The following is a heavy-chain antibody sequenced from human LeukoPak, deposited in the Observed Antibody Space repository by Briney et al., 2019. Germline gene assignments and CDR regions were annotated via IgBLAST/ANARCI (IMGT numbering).Heavy chain of an antibody. Sequence: GGSLRLSCTVSGFTFGDYEMTWVRQAPGKGLEWVGFIRTKANGGTPEYAASVKGRFTISRDNANNSLYLQMNSLRAEDTAVYYCARAGNGWYHYYYYMDVWGKGTTVTISS. V-gene: IGHV3-49*04. CDR2: IRTKANGGTP. D-gene: IGHD6-19*01. CDR3: ARAGNGWYHYYYYMDV. J-gene: IGHJ6*03. CDR1: GFTFGDYE.